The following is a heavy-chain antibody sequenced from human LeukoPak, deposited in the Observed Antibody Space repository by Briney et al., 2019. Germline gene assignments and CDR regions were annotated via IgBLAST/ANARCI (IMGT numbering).Heavy chain of an antibody. CDR1: GGSISSYY. D-gene: IGHD3-3*01. CDR2: IYYSGST. Sequence: PSETLSLTCTVSGGSISSYYWSWIRQPPGKGLEWIGYIYYSGSTNYNPSLKSRVTISVDTSKNQFSLKLSSVTAADTAVYYCARNGPPYYDFWSGSLNWFDPWGQGTLVTVSS. J-gene: IGHJ5*02. CDR3: ARNGPPYYDFWSGSLNWFDP. V-gene: IGHV4-59*12.